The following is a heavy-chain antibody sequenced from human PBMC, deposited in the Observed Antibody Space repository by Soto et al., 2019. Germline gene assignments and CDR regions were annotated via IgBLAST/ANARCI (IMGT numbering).Heavy chain of an antibody. CDR1: GYTFTNYG. CDR3: ARESQDCSGGSCYSAYYYYYMDV. J-gene: IGHJ6*03. V-gene: IGHV1-18*01. CDR2: ISAYNGDT. D-gene: IGHD2-15*01. Sequence: GASVKASCKASGYTFTNYGITCVRQAPGQGLEWMGWISAYNGDTHYTQRLQGRVTMTTDTSISTAYMELRSLRSDDTAVYYCARESQDCSGGSCYSAYYYYYMDVWGKGTTVTVSS.